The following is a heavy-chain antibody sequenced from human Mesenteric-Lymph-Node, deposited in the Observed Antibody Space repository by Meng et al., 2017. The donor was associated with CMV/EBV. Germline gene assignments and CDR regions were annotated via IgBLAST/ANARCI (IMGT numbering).Heavy chain of an antibody. J-gene: IGHJ4*02. CDR1: GGSISSGGYY. Sequence: SGGSISSGGYYWSWIRQHPGKGLEWIGYIYYSGSTYYNPSLKSRVTISVDTSKNQFSLKLSSVTAADTAVYYCARQRSRGVIIFDYWGQGTLVTVSS. D-gene: IGHD3-10*01. CDR2: IYYSGST. V-gene: IGHV4-31*02. CDR3: ARQRSRGVIIFDY.